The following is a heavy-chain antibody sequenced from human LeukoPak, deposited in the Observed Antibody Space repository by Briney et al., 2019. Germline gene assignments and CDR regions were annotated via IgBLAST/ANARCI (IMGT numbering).Heavy chain of an antibody. CDR3: AREKVRGVIHGMDV. J-gene: IGHJ6*02. CDR1: GFTFSSYG. CDR2: ISYAGSNK. Sequence: VGSLRLSCAASGFTFSSYGMHWVREAPGPGLEGVAVISYAGSNKTYADSVKGRFPISRDNSKTTLYLQMNRLRAEDTAVYYCAREKVRGVIHGMDVWGPGTTVTVSS. D-gene: IGHD3-10*01. V-gene: IGHV3-30*19.